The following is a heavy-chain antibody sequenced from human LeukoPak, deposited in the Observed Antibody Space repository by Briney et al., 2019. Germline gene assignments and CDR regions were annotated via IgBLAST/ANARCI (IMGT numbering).Heavy chain of an antibody. CDR3: ARDRGDGSGWSLDY. V-gene: IGHV4-59*01. D-gene: IGHD6-19*01. J-gene: IGHJ4*02. CDR1: GASISSDH. Sequence: SETLSLTCSVSGASISSDHWSWIRQPPGKGLEWIGYIYDRVTTNQNPSLKSRVTISVDPSKNQFSLKLSSVTAADTAVYYCARDRGDGSGWSLDYWGQGTLVTVSS. CDR2: IYDRVTT.